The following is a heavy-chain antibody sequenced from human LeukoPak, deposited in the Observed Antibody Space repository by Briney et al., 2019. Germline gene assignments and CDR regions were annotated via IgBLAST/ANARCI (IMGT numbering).Heavy chain of an antibody. J-gene: IGHJ4*02. Sequence: SETLSLTCTVSGGSIGSSSYYWGWIRQPPGKGLEWIGSIYYSGSTYYNPSLKSRVTISVDTSKNQFSLKLSSVTAADTAVYYCARLNVDTDNWGQGTLVTVSS. CDR1: GGSIGSSSYY. CDR3: ARLNVDTDN. CDR2: IYYSGST. V-gene: IGHV4-39*01. D-gene: IGHD5-18*01.